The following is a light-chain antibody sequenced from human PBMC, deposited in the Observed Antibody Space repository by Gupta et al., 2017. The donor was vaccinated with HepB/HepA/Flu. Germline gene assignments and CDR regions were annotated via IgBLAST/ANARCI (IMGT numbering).Light chain of an antibody. CDR2: GGS. CDR3: QQDGSSPRT. V-gene: IGKV3-20*01. CDR1: QSVRSSY. Sequence: IVLPVTPGTLSLSPGERATLSCSASQSVRSSYLAWYQQKPGQAPRLLIYGGSNRATGIPDRFSGSGSGTDFTLTITRLEPEDFAVYYCQQDGSSPRTFGEGTKVEIK. J-gene: IGKJ1*01.